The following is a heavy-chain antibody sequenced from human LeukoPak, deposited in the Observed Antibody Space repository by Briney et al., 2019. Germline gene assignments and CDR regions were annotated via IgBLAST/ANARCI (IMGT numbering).Heavy chain of an antibody. CDR1: GFTFSSYA. CDR2: ISGSGGST. J-gene: IGHJ4*02. CDR3: AKALSGWSYPPLLDY. D-gene: IGHD6-19*01. V-gene: IGHV3-23*01. Sequence: GGSLRLSCAASGFTFSSYAMSWVRQAPGKGLEWVSAISGSGGSTYYADSVKGRFTISRDNSKNTLYLQMNSLRAEDTAVYYCAKALSGWSYPPLLDYWGQGTLVTVSS.